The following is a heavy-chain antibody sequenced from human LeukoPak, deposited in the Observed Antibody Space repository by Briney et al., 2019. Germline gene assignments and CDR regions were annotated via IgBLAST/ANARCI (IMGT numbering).Heavy chain of an antibody. CDR2: VYYSGST. V-gene: IGHV4-39*01. Sequence: ETLSLTCTVSGDSISVTDYYWGWVRQSPGKGLEWFGSVYYSGSTYYNPSLKSRVTISVDTSKNQFSLKLSSVTATDTAMYYCARITVAGRRFDFWGQGNLVTVSS. CDR3: ARITVAGRRFDF. J-gene: IGHJ4*02. D-gene: IGHD6-19*01. CDR1: GDSISVTDYY.